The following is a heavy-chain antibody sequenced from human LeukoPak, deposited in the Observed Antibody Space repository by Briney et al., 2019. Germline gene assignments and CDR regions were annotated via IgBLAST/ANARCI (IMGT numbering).Heavy chain of an antibody. CDR2: ISSNGGST. D-gene: IGHD3-3*01. CDR3: ARADYDFWSGPNPKPPDY. V-gene: IGHV3-64*01. J-gene: IGHJ4*02. Sequence: PGGSLRLSCAASGFTFSEYAMHWVRQAPGKGLEYVSVISSNGGSTYYANSVKGRFTISRDNSKNTLYLQMGSLGAEDMAVYYCARADYDFWSGPNPKPPDYWGQGTLVTVSS. CDR1: GFTFSEYA.